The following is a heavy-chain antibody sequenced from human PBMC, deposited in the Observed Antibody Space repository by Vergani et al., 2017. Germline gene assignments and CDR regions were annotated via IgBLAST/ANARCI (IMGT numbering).Heavy chain of an antibody. D-gene: IGHD6-13*01. Sequence: QVQLVESGGGLVKPGGSLRLSCAASGFNFSDYYMSWIRQAPGKGLEWVSYISSSSSYTNYADSVKGRFTISRDNAKNSLYLQMNSLRAEDTAVYYCARALTRYSSPIDYWGQGTLVTVSS. CDR2: ISSSSSYT. V-gene: IGHV3-11*06. J-gene: IGHJ4*02. CDR3: ARALTRYSSPIDY. CDR1: GFNFSDYY.